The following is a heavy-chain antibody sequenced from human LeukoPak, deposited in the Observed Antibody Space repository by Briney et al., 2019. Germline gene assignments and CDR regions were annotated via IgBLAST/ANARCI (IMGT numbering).Heavy chain of an antibody. CDR1: GFTFSSYS. CDR3: PRGATRGRYFDWSLRAHFAY. J-gene: IGHJ4*02. Sequence: GGSLRLSCAASGFTFSSYSMNWVRQAPGKGLEWVSSISSSSSYIYYADSVKGRFTISRDNAKNSLHLQINSLRAEDTAVYYCPRGATRGRYFDWSLRAHFAYGGRGTLVTVSS. D-gene: IGHD3-9*01. CDR2: ISSSSSYI. V-gene: IGHV3-21*01.